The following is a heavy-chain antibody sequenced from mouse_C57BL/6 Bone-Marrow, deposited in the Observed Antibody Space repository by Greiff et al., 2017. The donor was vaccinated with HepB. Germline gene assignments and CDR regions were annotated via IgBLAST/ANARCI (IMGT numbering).Heavy chain of an antibody. CDR1: GFTFSDYG. J-gene: IGHJ1*03. Sequence: DVKLVESGGGLVKPGGSLKLSCAASGFTFSDYGMHWVRQAPEKGLEWVAYISSGSSTIYYADTVKGRLTISRDNAKNTLFLQMTSLRSEDTAMYYCATAPFDVWGTGTTVTVSS. CDR2: ISSGSSTI. V-gene: IGHV5-17*01. CDR3: ATAPFDV.